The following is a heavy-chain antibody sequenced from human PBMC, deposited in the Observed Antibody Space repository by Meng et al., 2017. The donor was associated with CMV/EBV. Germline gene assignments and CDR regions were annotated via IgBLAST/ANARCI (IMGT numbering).Heavy chain of an antibody. J-gene: IGHJ4*02. CDR3: ARVRETDIVVVPAANFDY. CDR1: GGSVSSGSYY. CDR2: IYYSGST. Sequence: SETLSLTCTVSGGSVSSGSYYWSWIRQPPGKGLEWIGYIYYSGSTYYNPSLKSRVTISVDTSKNQFSLKLSSVTAADTAVYYCARVRETDIVVVPAANFDYWGQGTLVTVSS. V-gene: IGHV4-61*01. D-gene: IGHD2-2*01.